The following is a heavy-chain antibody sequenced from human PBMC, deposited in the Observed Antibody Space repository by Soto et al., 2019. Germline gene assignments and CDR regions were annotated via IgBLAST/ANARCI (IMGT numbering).Heavy chain of an antibody. D-gene: IGHD3-16*01. J-gene: IGHJ6*02. CDR2: INSGGNT. CDR1: GFGVSNNY. CDR3: ARGAYSYVYGVYYYYGMDV. Sequence: EVQLVESGGGLVQPGGSLRLSCAASGFGVSNNYMSWVRQAPGKGLEWVSAINSGGNTYYADSVKVRFTISRDNSKNTFYLQMNSLGAADTAVYYSARGAYSYVYGVYYYYGMDVWRQGTTVTVSS. V-gene: IGHV3-66*01.